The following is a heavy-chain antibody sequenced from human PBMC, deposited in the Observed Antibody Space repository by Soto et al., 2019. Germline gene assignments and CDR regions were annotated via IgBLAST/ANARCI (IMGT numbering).Heavy chain of an antibody. CDR3: AKTIAARPLNWFDP. CDR1: GLPFSSYA. J-gene: IGHJ5*02. Sequence: PGGSLRLSCAASGLPFSSYAMILVSTAPGKGLEWVSAISGSGGSTYYADSVKGRFTISRDNSKNTLYLQMNSLRAEDTAVYYCAKTIAARPLNWFDPWGQGTLVTVSS. V-gene: IGHV3-23*01. D-gene: IGHD6-6*01. CDR2: ISGSGGST.